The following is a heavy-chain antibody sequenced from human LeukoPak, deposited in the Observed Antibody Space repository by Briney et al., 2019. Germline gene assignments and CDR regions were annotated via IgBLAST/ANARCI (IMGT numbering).Heavy chain of an antibody. CDR1: GDSGDSFSSYF. D-gene: IGHD3-10*01. CDR2: SGST. CDR3: ARTRRHYYGSGRNLTPWPAGLDV. J-gene: IGHJ6*02. V-gene: IGHV4-59*02. Sequence: PSETLSLTCTVSGDSGDSFSSYFWTWLRQPPGKGLEWIGFSGSTNYNPSLESRVTMAIDTSKRHFFLTLSSVTAADTAVYYCARTRRHYYGSGRNLTPWPAGLDVWGQGTTVTVS.